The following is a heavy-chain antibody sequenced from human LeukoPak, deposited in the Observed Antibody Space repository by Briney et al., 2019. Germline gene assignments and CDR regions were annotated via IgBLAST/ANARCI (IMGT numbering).Heavy chain of an antibody. V-gene: IGHV3-30*02. CDR3: VRDRAGRTFDY. Sequence: PGGSLRLSCAASGFSFSSYGIHWVRQAPGKGLEWVTLIRYDGSKKYYADSVKGRFTISRDNSKNMVYLQMNSLRAEDTAVFYCVRDRAGRTFDYWGQGTLVTVSS. CDR1: GFSFSSYG. CDR2: IRYDGSKK. J-gene: IGHJ4*02.